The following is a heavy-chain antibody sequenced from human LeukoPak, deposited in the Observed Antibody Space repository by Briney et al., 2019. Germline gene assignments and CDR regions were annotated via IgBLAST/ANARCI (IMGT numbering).Heavy chain of an antibody. CDR3: ARRLSSGWPYYYYGMDV. Sequence: SETLSLTCTVSGVSISSGGYYWSWIRQHPGKGLEWIGYIYYSGSTNYNPSLKSRVTISVDTSKNQFSLKLSSVTAADTAVYYCARRLSSGWPYYYYGMDVWGQGTTVTVSS. J-gene: IGHJ6*02. CDR2: IYYSGST. CDR1: GVSISSGGYY. D-gene: IGHD6-19*01. V-gene: IGHV4-31*03.